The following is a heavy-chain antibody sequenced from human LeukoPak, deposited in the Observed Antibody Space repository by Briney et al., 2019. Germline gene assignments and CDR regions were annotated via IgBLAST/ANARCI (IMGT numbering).Heavy chain of an antibody. J-gene: IGHJ4*02. Sequence: GGSLRLSCAVSGFTFSSYNMNWVRQAPGKGLEWVSSISRSSSYIYYADSVKGRFTISRDNAKNSLYLQMNSLRAEDTAVYYCARSYCSGDTCFFDYWGQGTLVTVSS. CDR2: ISRSSSYI. CDR3: ARSYCSGDTCFFDY. D-gene: IGHD2-15*01. V-gene: IGHV3-21*01. CDR1: GFTFSSYN.